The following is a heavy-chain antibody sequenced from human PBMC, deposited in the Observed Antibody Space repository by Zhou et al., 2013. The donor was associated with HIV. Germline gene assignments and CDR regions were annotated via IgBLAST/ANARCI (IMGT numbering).Heavy chain of an antibody. D-gene: IGHD7-27*01. CDR1: GYTFTAYY. CDR3: ARDGADKLGFDY. Sequence: QVHLVQSGAEVKKPGSSVKVSCKASGYTFTAYYIHWVRQAPGQGLEWMGGIIPFFGTANYAQKFQGRAAITAAESTSTAYLELSSLRSEDTAVYYCARDGADKLGFDYWGQGTLVTVSS. V-gene: IGHV1-69*12. CDR2: IIPFFGTA. J-gene: IGHJ4*02.